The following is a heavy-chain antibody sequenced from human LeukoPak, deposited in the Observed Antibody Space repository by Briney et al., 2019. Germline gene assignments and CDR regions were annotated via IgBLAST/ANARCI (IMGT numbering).Heavy chain of an antibody. V-gene: IGHV4-59*08. Sequence: SETLSLTCTVSGGSISSYYWSWIRQPPGKGLEWIGYNYYSGSTNYNPSLKSRVTISVDTSKNQFSLKLSSVTAADTAVYYCARQSGAEYFQHWGQGTLVTVSS. CDR1: GGSISSYY. J-gene: IGHJ1*01. CDR2: NYYSGST. CDR3: ARQSGAEYFQH. D-gene: IGHD6-25*01.